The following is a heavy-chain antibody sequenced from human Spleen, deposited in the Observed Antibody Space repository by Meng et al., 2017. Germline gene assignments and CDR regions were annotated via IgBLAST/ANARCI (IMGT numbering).Heavy chain of an antibody. CDR3: ARVGDYAAFDS. V-gene: IGHV1-46*01. CDR2: LNPRAGGT. CDR1: GYTFTTYY. J-gene: IGHJ4*02. D-gene: IGHD4-17*01. Sequence: QVQLVQSGAGVRKPGASVKISCKTSGYTFTTYYIHWVRQAPGQGLEWMALLNPRAGGTSYAQKFQGRVTVTRDTSTSTAYMELSSLTSEDTALYYCARVGDYAAFDSWGQGTLVTVSS.